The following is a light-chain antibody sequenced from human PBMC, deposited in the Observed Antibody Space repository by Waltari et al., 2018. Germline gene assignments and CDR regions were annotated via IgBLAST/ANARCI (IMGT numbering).Light chain of an antibody. CDR2: QDN. V-gene: IGLV3-1*01. J-gene: IGLJ2*01. Sequence: SYELTQPPSVSVSPGQTASITCSGDKLGDTYASWYQQRPGQSPVLVIYQDNKRPSGIPERFSGSNSGTTATLTISGTQAMDEADYYCQAWDGTTAGVLFGGGTKLTVL. CDR3: QAWDGTTAGVL. CDR1: KLGDTY.